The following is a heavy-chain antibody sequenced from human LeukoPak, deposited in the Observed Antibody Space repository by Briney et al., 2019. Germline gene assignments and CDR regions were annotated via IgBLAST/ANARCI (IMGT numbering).Heavy chain of an antibody. CDR2: ISGSGGST. Sequence: AGGSLRLSCAASGFTFSSYAMSWVRQAPGKGLEWVSAISGSGGSTYYADSVKGRFTISRDNSKNTLYLQMNSLRAEDTAVYYCARDLNGGTMGAFDIWGQGTMVTVSS. D-gene: IGHD3-10*01. CDR1: GFTFSSYA. CDR3: ARDLNGGTMGAFDI. J-gene: IGHJ3*02. V-gene: IGHV3-23*01.